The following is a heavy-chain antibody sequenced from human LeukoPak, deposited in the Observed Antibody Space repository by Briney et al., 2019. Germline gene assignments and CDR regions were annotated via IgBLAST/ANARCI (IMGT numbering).Heavy chain of an antibody. CDR3: AKVHLPIGDSSGYAKFDN. CDR1: GITFGTYP. Sequence: GESLRLSCAASGITFGTYPMSWVRQAPGKGLEWVSAMSGSGASIYYADSVKGRFTISRGNSKNTLYLQMNSLRAEDTAVYFCAKVHLPIGDSSGYAKFDNWGQGTLVIVSS. CDR2: MSGSGASI. J-gene: IGHJ4*02. D-gene: IGHD3-22*01. V-gene: IGHV3-23*01.